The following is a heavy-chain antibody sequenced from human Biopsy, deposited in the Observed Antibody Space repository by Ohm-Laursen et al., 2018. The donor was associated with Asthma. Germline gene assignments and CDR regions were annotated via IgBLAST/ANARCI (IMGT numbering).Heavy chain of an antibody. CDR3: ARKAGSCISRTCYSLDF. Sequence: SCKSPGGTFNTYVIGWVRQAPGQGLEWMGGINSVFGTTTYPQKFQDRVTITADDSTSTVYMELSSLRSEDTAVYYCARKAGSCISRTCYSLDFWGQGTLVTVSS. CDR2: INSVFGTT. CDR1: GGTFNTYV. V-gene: IGHV1-69*01. J-gene: IGHJ4*02. D-gene: IGHD2-2*01.